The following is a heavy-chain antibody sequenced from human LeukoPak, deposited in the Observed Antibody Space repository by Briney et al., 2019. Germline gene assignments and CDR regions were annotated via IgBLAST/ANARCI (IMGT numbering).Heavy chain of an antibody. CDR3: AREWRGGDY. J-gene: IGHJ4*02. D-gene: IGHD3-16*01. CDR2: INCDNGNT. Sequence: ASVSVSCEASGYYFSTYSINWVRQAPGQGLEWVGWINCDNGNTNYAQKFQGRVTMTTDTPTKTAYMELRSLTSDDTAVYYCAREWRGGDYWGQGSLVTVSS. V-gene: IGHV1-18*01. CDR1: GYYFSTYS.